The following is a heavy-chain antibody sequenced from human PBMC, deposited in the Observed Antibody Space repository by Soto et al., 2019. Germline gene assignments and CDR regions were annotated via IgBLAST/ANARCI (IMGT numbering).Heavy chain of an antibody. CDR3: ASGDCSGGSCPDAHLSYFDY. CDR2: IIPIFGTA. J-gene: IGHJ4*02. D-gene: IGHD2-15*01. CDR1: GGTFSSYA. V-gene: IGHV1-69*12. Sequence: QVQLVQSGAEVKKPGSSVKVSCKASGGTFSSYAISWVRQAPGQGLEWMGGIIPIFGTANYAQKFQGRVTIPADESTSTADMERSSLRSEDTAVYYCASGDCSGGSCPDAHLSYFDYWGQGTLVTVSS.